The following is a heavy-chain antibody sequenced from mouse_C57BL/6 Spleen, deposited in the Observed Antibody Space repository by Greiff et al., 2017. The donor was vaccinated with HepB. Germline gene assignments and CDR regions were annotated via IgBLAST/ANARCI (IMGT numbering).Heavy chain of an antibody. J-gene: IGHJ3*01. V-gene: IGHV1-69*01. CDR2: IGPSDSYT. CDR1: GYTFTSYW. D-gene: IGHD2-3*01. CDR3: ARSGGDDGYLSWFAY. Sequence: QVQLQQPGAELVMPGASVKLSCKASGYTFTSYWMHWVKQRPGQGLEWIGEIGPSDSYTNYNQKFKGKSTLTVDKSSSSAYMQLSSLTSEDSAVYYCARSGGDDGYLSWFAYWGQGTLVTVSA.